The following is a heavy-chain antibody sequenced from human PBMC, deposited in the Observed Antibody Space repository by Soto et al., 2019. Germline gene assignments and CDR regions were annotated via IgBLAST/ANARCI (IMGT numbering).Heavy chain of an antibody. Sequence: EVQLLESGGGLVQPGGSLRLSCAASGFTFSSYAMSWVRQAPGKGLEWVSAMGGSGGSTYYADSVKGRFTISRDNSKNTLYLQMNSLRAEDTAVYYCAKRGRGAVAFDYWGQGTLVTVSS. CDR2: MGGSGGST. CDR3: AKRGRGAVAFDY. V-gene: IGHV3-23*01. CDR1: GFTFSSYA. D-gene: IGHD6-19*01. J-gene: IGHJ4*02.